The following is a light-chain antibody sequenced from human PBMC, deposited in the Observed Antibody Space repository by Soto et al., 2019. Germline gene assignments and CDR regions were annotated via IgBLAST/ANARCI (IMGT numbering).Light chain of an antibody. Sequence: TQVTQCPDSLSASGKDRVKGTCVASQGIRNDLGWYQQKPGKAPDLLIYSASTLQSGVPSKFSGSGSETEFSHTFRAFQPEYFAPYYCQLLILHPLTCAGGTRVDIK. CDR1: QGIRND. CDR3: QLLILHPLT. J-gene: IGKJ4*01. V-gene: IGKV1-17*01. CDR2: SAS.